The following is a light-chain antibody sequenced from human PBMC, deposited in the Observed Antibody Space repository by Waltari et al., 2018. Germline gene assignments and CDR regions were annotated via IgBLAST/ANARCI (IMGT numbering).Light chain of an antibody. CDR1: SRDIGNHNR. J-gene: IGLJ2*01. Sequence: QSALTQPASVSGSPGQSITIPCTGTSRDIGNHNRVSLYQLHPGKAPKLIIFDGSKRPSGVSNRFSASKSDNTASLTISGLQADDEADYFCCSYANTNTFVLFAGGTKVTVL. CDR3: CSYANTNTFVL. V-gene: IGLV2-23*01. CDR2: DGS.